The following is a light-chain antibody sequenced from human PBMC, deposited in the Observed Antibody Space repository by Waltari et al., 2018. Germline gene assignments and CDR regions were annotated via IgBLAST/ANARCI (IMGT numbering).Light chain of an antibody. CDR3: QQYDRYSSWT. CDR1: QRISSW. V-gene: IGKV1-5*03. J-gene: IGKJ1*01. Sequence: DFQMTQSPSTLSASVGDRVTITGRASQRISSWLAWYQQKPGQAPKLLIYKASTLQSGVPSRFSGNGSETEFTLTISSLQPDDFATYYCQQYDRYSSWTFGQGTKVDIK. CDR2: KAS.